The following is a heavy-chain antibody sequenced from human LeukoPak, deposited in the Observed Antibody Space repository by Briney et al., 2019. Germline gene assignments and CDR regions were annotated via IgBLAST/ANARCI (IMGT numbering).Heavy chain of an antibody. J-gene: IGHJ3*02. D-gene: IGHD2-21*02. CDR1: GGTFSSYA. Sequence: SVKVSCKASGGTFSSYAISWVRQAPGQGLEWMGGIIPIFGTANYAQKFQGRVTITADESTSTAYMELSSLRSEDTAVYYCARGKLLFRRSAFDIWGQGTMVTVSS. CDR2: IIPIFGTA. CDR3: ARGKLLFRRSAFDI. V-gene: IGHV1-69*13.